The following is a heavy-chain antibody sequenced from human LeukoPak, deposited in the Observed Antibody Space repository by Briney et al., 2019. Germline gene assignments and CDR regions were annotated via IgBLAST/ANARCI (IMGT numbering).Heavy chain of an antibody. CDR1: GGSINSYS. J-gene: IGHJ4*02. V-gene: IGHV4-59*01. D-gene: IGHD6-13*01. CDR2: IYYSGST. CDR3: ARSDSSLYYFDY. Sequence: PSETLSLTCTVSGGSINSYSWSWIRRPPGKRLEWIGYIYYSGSTHYNPPLKSRVTISVDTSKNQFSLKLSSVTAADTAVYYCARSDSSLYYFDYWGQGTLVTVSS.